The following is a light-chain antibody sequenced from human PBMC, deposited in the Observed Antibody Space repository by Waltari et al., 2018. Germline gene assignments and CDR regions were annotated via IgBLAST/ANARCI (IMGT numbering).Light chain of an antibody. CDR3: QSYDSALSAV. CDR1: SSNIGAGFD. J-gene: IGLJ3*02. CDR2: AYS. V-gene: IGLV1-40*01. Sequence: QSVLTQPPSVSGAPGHTVTIPCAGSSSNIGAGFDVHWYQQLPGAAPKLLIYAYSSRPSGVPDRFYGSKSGTSASLAINGLQPEDEADYYCQSYDSALSAVFGGGTKVTVL.